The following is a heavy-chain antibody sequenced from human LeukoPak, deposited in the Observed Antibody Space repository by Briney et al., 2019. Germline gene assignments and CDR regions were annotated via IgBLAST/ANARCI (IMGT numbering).Heavy chain of an antibody. CDR2: ISTSGSYI. D-gene: IGHD5-18*01. Sequence: GGSLRLSCAASGFIFSSYSMNWVRQAPGKGLEWVSSISTSGSYIYYADSVKGRFTIPRDNATNSLSLQMNSLRAEDTAVYYCARVEYSYGNEYFQHWGQGTLVTVSS. J-gene: IGHJ1*01. CDR3: ARVEYSYGNEYFQH. CDR1: GFIFSSYS. V-gene: IGHV3-21*01.